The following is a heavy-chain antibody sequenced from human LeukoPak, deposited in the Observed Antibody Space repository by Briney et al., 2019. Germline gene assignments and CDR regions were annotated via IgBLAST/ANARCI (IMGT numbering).Heavy chain of an antibody. D-gene: IGHD6-19*01. Sequence: GGSLRLSCAASGFTVSSNYMSWVRQAPGKGLEWVSVIYSGGSTYYADSVKGRFTISRDNSKNTLYLQMNSLRAEDTAVYYCARDLWVAVAGTDNNYYYYYGMDVWGQGTTVTVSS. CDR3: ARDLWVAVAGTDNNYYYYYGMDV. CDR2: IYSGGST. CDR1: GFTVSSNY. J-gene: IGHJ6*02. V-gene: IGHV3-53*01.